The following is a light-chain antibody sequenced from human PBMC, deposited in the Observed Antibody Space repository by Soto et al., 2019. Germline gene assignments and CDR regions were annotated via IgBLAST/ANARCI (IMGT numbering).Light chain of an antibody. V-gene: IGKV4-1*01. CDR1: QSVLYSSNNKNY. CDR3: QQYYSTPLT. J-gene: IGKJ1*01. Sequence: DIVMTQSPDSLAVSLGERATINCKSSQSVLYSSNNKNYLAWYQQNPGQPPKLLIYWASTRESGVPDRFSGSGSGTDSTLTISSLQAEDVAVYYCQQYYSTPLTFGQGTKVEI. CDR2: WAS.